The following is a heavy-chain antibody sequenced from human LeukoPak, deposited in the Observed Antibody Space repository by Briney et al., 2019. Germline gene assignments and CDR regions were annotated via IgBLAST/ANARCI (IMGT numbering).Heavy chain of an antibody. J-gene: IGHJ4*02. V-gene: IGHV3-53*01. CDR2: IYRCGDT. Sequence: GGSLRLSCAAPGFNVSGNYMSWVCQAPGKGLEWVSVIYRCGDTYYADSVKGPFTISRDISKNTLYLQRNSLRAEDTAVYYCASISNWGQGILVTVSS. CDR1: GFNVSGNY. CDR3: ASISN.